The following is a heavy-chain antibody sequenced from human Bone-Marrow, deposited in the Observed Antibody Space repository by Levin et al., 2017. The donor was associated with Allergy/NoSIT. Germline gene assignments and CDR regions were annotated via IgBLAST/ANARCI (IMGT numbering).Heavy chain of an antibody. D-gene: IGHD3-10*01. J-gene: IGHJ4*02. CDR3: AKGGSFDS. CDR1: GISFSDYG. Sequence: PGESLKISCAVSGISFSDYGFHWVRQAPGKGLEWVAISSNDGNNQYYADSVKGRFTVSRDKSKNTLFLQMNNLTPDDTAVYYCAKGGSFDSWGQGTLVTVSS. CDR2: SSNDGNNQ. V-gene: IGHV3-30*18.